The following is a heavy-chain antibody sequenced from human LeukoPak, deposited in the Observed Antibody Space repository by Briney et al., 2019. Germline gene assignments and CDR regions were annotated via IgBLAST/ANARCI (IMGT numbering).Heavy chain of an antibody. CDR2: ISSSGNTT. D-gene: IGHD3-22*01. CDR1: GFTFSDYY. CDR3: AISPLYDSSGYYGSSRWFDP. Sequence: PGGSLRLSCAASGFTFSDYYMSWIRQAPGKGLEWVSYISSSGNTTYHADSVKGRFTISRDNAKNSLYLQMSSLRAEDTAVYYCAISPLYDSSGYYGSSRWFDPWGQGTLVTVSS. V-gene: IGHV3-11*04. J-gene: IGHJ5*02.